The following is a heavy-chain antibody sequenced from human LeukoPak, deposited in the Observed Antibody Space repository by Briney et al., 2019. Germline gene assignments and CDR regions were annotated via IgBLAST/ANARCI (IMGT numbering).Heavy chain of an antibody. Sequence: SVKVSCKASGGTFSSYAISWVRQAPGRGLEWMGGIIPIFGTANYAQKFQGRVTITADESTSTAYMELSSLRSEDTAVYYCAREYSSSSRGGYYYYYYGMDVWGQGTTVTVSS. CDR1: GGTFSSYA. D-gene: IGHD6-6*01. J-gene: IGHJ6*02. CDR2: IIPIFGTA. CDR3: AREYSSSSRGGYYYYYYGMDV. V-gene: IGHV1-69*13.